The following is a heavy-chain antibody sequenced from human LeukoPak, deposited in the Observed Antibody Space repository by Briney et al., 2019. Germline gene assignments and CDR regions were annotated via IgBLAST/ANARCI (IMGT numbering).Heavy chain of an antibody. D-gene: IGHD2-2*02. CDR3: AKIPWFDP. V-gene: IGHV3-23*01. Sequence: PGGSLRLSCIASGFTFHKNDMTWIRQGPGLGLEWVSLVTATGEATFYADPVKGRFTISRDNSKNTLYLQMNSLRAEDTAVYYCAKIPWFDPWGQGTLVTVSS. CDR1: GFTFHKND. CDR2: VTATGEAT. J-gene: IGHJ5*02.